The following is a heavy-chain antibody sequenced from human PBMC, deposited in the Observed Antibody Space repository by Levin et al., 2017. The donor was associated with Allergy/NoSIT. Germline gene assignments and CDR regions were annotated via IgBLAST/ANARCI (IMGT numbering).Heavy chain of an antibody. Sequence: GESLKISCAASGFTFSSYWMSWVRQAPGKGLEWVANIKQDGSEIYYVDSVKGRFTISRDNAKNSLYLQMNSLRAEDTAGFYCARLITFIDGGNFDSWGPGTLVTVSS. D-gene: IGHD3-16*01. CDR2: IKQDGSEI. V-gene: IGHV3-7*04. CDR1: GFTFSSYW. J-gene: IGHJ4*02. CDR3: ARLITFIDGGNFDS.